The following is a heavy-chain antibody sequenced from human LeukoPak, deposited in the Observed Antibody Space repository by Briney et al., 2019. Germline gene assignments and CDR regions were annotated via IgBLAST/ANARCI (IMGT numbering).Heavy chain of an antibody. Sequence: PGGSLRLSCAASGFTFSSYTINWVRQAPGKGLEWVSVISSSGASTNYADSAKGRFTISRDNSKNTLYLQINSLRAEDTAVYFCAIDLRATVTADYWGQGTLVTVSS. CDR2: ISSSGAST. V-gene: IGHV3-23*01. J-gene: IGHJ4*02. D-gene: IGHD4-17*01. CDR3: AIDLRATVTADY. CDR1: GFTFSSYT.